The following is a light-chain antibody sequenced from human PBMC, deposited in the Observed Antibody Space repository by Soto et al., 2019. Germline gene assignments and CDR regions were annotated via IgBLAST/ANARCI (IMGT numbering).Light chain of an antibody. V-gene: IGKV3-11*01. CDR3: QQRSNWPFT. CDR1: QSVSSY. J-gene: IGKJ3*01. Sequence: EIVLTQSPATLSLSPGERATLSCRASQSVSSYLAWYQQKPGQAPRLLIYDASNRATGIPARFSGSGSGPDFTLPISSLEPEDFAVYYCQQRSNWPFTVGPGTKVDIK. CDR2: DAS.